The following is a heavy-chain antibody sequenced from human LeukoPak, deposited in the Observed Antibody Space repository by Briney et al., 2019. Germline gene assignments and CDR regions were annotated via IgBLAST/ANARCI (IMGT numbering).Heavy chain of an antibody. Sequence: GASVKVSCKASGGTFSSYAISWVRQAPGQGLEWMGRIIPILGIANYAQKFQGRVTITADKSTSTAYMELSSLRSEDTAVYYCARGNYDSSGYYYEYFQHWGQGTLVTVSS. V-gene: IGHV1-69*04. CDR2: IIPILGIA. J-gene: IGHJ1*01. CDR3: ARGNYDSSGYYYEYFQH. D-gene: IGHD3-22*01. CDR1: GGTFSSYA.